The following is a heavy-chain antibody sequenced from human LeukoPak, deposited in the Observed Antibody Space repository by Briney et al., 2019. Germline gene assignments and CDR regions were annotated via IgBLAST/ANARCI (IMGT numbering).Heavy chain of an antibody. J-gene: IGHJ6*02. V-gene: IGHV4-34*01. CDR1: GGSFSGYY. Sequence: SETLSLTCAVYGGSFSGYYWSWIRQPPGKGLDWLGEINHSGSTNYNPSLKSRVTISVDMSKNQFSLKLSSMTAADTAVYYCARGPPAKPGTGYYYGMDVWGQGTTVTVSS. D-gene: IGHD2-2*01. CDR3: ARGPPAKPGTGYYYGMDV. CDR2: INHSGST.